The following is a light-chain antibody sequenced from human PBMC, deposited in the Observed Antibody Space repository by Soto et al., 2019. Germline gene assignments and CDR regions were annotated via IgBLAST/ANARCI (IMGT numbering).Light chain of an antibody. V-gene: IGLV1-47*01. CDR2: RNN. CDR1: SSNIGSHT. J-gene: IGLJ1*01. CDR3: AGWDDSLSGLV. Sequence: QSVLTQPPSASGTPGQGVTISCSGSSSNIGSHTVNWYQHLPGTAPKLLIYRNNQRPSGVPDRFSGSKSGTTASLAISGLRSEDEADYYCAGWDDSLSGLVFGTGTKLTVL.